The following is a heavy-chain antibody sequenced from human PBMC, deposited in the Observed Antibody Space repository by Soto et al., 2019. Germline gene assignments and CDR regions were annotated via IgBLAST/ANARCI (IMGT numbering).Heavy chain of an antibody. CDR2: ISSSSSYT. J-gene: IGHJ4*02. D-gene: IGHD3-16*02. V-gene: IGHV3-11*06. CDR3: ARDTTFGGVIVYYFDY. Sequence: QVQLVESGGGLVKPGGSLRLSCAASGFTFSDYYMSWIRQAPGKGLEWVSYISSSSSYTNYADSVKGRFTISRDNAKNSLYLHMNSRRAEDTAVYYCARDTTFGGVIVYYFDYWGQGTLVTVSS. CDR1: GFTFSDYY.